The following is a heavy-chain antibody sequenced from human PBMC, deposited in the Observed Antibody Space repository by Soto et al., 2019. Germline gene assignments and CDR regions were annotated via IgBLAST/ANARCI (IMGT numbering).Heavy chain of an antibody. CDR2: IYYTGTT. CDR1: GTSVRGYY. J-gene: IGHJ4*02. D-gene: IGHD3-10*01. Sequence: SETLSLTCTVSGTSVRGYYWTWIRQPPGKGLEWIGYIYYTGTTKYNPSLKSRVTISVDTSKNQFSLRLSSVTAADTAVYYCAREVSSFGSNHFDSWGQGTLVTVSS. CDR3: AREVSSFGSNHFDS. V-gene: IGHV4-59*02.